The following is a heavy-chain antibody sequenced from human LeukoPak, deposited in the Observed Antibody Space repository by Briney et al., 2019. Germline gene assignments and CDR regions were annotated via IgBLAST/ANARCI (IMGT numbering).Heavy chain of an antibody. CDR3: AKGSGWEASYFYYYMDV. CDR2: ISSSSSTI. D-gene: IGHD1-26*01. Sequence: PGGSLRLSCAASEFTFSSYSMNWVRQAPGKGLEWVSYISSSSSTIYYADSVKGRFTISRDNAKNSLYLQMNSLRAEDTAVYYCAKGSGWEASYFYYYMDVWGKGTTVTISS. CDR1: EFTFSSYS. J-gene: IGHJ6*03. V-gene: IGHV3-48*01.